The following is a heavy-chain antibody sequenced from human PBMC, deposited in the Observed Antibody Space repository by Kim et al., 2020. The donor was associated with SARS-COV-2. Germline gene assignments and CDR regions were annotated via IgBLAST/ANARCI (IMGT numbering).Heavy chain of an antibody. D-gene: IGHD3-3*01. Sequence: GGSLRLSCAASGFTFSSYAMSWVRQAPGKGLEWVSAISGSGGSTYYADSVKGRFTISRDNSKNTLYLQMNSLRAEDTAVYYCAKGTSMGFPDYDFWSAPSWGQGTLVTVSS. CDR1: GFTFSSYA. CDR2: ISGSGGST. CDR3: AKGTSMGFPDYDFWSAPS. J-gene: IGHJ5*02. V-gene: IGHV3-23*01.